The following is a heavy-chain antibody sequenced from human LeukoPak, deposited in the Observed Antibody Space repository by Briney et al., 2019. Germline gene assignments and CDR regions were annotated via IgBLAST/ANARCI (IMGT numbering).Heavy chain of an antibody. J-gene: IGHJ4*02. V-gene: IGHV4-39*01. Sequence: SATLSLTCTVSGGSISSSSYYWGWLRQPPGTGLEWIGSIYYSGSTYYNPSLKSRVIISVDTSKNQFSLKLSSVTAADTAVYYCARLPWPAGGPFYYWGQGTLVTVSS. CDR3: ARLPWPAGGPFYY. CDR2: IYYSGST. CDR1: GGSISSSSYY. D-gene: IGHD2-2*01.